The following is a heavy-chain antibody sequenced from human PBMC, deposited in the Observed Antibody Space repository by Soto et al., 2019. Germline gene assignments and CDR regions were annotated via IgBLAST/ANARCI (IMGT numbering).Heavy chain of an antibody. Sequence: QVQLQESGPGLVKPSETLSLTCTVSSGSIGSYSWSWIRQPPGKGLEWIGYVYKSGSLSYSPSLKSRVTISIDTSGNQFSLKLTSVTAADTAVYYCARCPLSTEYRHYYYMDVWGKGTTVTVSS. CDR2: VYKSGSL. J-gene: IGHJ6*03. CDR3: ARCPLSTEYRHYYYMDV. D-gene: IGHD2-2*01. V-gene: IGHV4-59*13. CDR1: SGSIGSYS.